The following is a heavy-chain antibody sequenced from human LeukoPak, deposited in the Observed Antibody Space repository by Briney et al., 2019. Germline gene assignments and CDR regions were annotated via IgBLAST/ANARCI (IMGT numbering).Heavy chain of an antibody. Sequence: RTSETLSLTCSVSGGSISSYSWNWIRQPAGKGLEWIGRFYTSGTTNYNPSLKSRVTMSIDTSKNQVSLKMRSVTAADTAVYYCARTVVTLGWYFDLWGRGTLVSVSS. CDR1: GGSISSYS. J-gene: IGHJ2*01. D-gene: IGHD4-23*01. V-gene: IGHV4-4*07. CDR3: ARTVVTLGWYFDL. CDR2: FYTSGTT.